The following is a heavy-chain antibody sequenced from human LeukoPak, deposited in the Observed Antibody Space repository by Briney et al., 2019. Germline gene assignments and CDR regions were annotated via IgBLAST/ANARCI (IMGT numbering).Heavy chain of an antibody. Sequence: GASVKVSCKASGYTFTSYGISWVRQAPGQGLEWMGWISAYNGNTNYAQKLQGRVTMTTHTSTSTAYMELSSLRSEDTAVYYCARDYDILTGYSDPYYYYYMDVWGKGTTVTVSS. CDR1: GYTFTSYG. D-gene: IGHD3-9*01. V-gene: IGHV1-18*01. J-gene: IGHJ6*03. CDR3: ARDYDILTGYSDPYYYYYMDV. CDR2: ISAYNGNT.